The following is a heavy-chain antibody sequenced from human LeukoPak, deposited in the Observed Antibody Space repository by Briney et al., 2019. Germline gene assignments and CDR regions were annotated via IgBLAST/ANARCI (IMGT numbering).Heavy chain of an antibody. CDR1: GYTFTSYD. V-gene: IGHV1-8*03. J-gene: IGHJ4*02. CDR3: ARGHSSGWYAVDY. Sequence: ASVKVSCKASGYTFTSYDINWVRQATGQGLEWMGWMNPNSGNTGYAQKFQGRVTITRNTSISTAYMELRSLRSEDTAVYYCARGHSSGWYAVDYWGQGTLVTVSS. CDR2: MNPNSGNT. D-gene: IGHD6-19*01.